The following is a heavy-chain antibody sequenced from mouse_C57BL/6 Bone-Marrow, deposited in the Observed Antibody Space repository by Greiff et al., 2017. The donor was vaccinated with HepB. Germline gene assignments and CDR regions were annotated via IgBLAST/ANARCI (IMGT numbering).Heavy chain of an antibody. CDR2: IDPENGDT. J-gene: IGHJ2*01. V-gene: IGHV14-4*01. D-gene: IGHD1-1*01. CDR3: TTYYYGSSPVY. Sequence: VQLQQSGAELVRPGASVKLSCTASGFNIKDDYMHWVKQRPEQGLEWIGWIDPENGDTEYASKFQGKATITADTSSNTAYLQLSSLTSEDTAVYYCTTYYYGSSPVYWGQGTTLTVSS. CDR1: GFNIKDDY.